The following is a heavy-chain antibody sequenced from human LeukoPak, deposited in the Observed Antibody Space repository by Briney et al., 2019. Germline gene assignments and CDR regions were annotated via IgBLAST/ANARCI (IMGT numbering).Heavy chain of an antibody. CDR3: ARSHYYDSSGYPYYFDY. CDR2: IYSGGST. Sequence: GGSLRLSCAASGFTVSSNYMSWVRQAPGKGLEWVSVIYSGGSTYYADSVKGRFTISRDNSKNTLYLQMNSLRAEDTAVYYCARSHYYDSSGYPYYFDYWGQGTLVTVSS. D-gene: IGHD3-22*01. J-gene: IGHJ4*02. V-gene: IGHV3-66*02. CDR1: GFTVSSNY.